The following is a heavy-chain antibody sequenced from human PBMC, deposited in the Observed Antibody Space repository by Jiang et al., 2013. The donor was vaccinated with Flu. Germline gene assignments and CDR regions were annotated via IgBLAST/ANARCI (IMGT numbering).Heavy chain of an antibody. CDR3: ARMRPGGLTHFDF. D-gene: IGHD3/OR15-3a*01. V-gene: IGHV2-70*04. CDR1: GFSLTTSGMR. J-gene: IGHJ4*02. CDR2: VDWDDEK. Sequence: KPTQTLTLTCTFSGFSLTTSGMRVNWIRQPPGKALEWLARVDWDDEKFYSTSLGTRLTISKDTSKNQVVLTVTNVDPEDTATYYCARMRPGGLTHFDFWGQGTLVTVSS.